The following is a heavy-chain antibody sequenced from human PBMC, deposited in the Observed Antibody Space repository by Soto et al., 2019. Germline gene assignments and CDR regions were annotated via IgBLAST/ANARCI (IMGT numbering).Heavy chain of an antibody. CDR1: GGSISSSSYY. V-gene: IGHV4-39*01. CDR2: IYYSGST. D-gene: IGHD3-3*01. CDR3: ARLDGPDYDFWSGLVSVKYYYYGMDV. Sequence: PSETLSLTCTVSGGSISSSSYYWGWIRQPPGKGLEWIGSIYYSGSTYYNPSLKSRVTISVDTSKNQFSLKLSSVTAADTAVYYCARLDGPDYDFWSGLVSVKYYYYGMDVWGQGTTVTVSS. J-gene: IGHJ6*02.